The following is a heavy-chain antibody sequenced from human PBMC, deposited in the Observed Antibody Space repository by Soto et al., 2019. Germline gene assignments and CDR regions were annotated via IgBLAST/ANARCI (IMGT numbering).Heavy chain of an antibody. J-gene: IGHJ4*02. V-gene: IGHV1-18*01. CDR2: ISAFNGDT. Sequence: QVQLVQSGAEVKKPGASVKVSCKASGYTFISYGISWVRQAPGQGLEWMGRISAFNGDTNYAHKVQGRVTMTTDAFTSTAYMELRSLRSDDTAVYFCAREDSAVALDYWGQRTLVSVSS. D-gene: IGHD5-18*01. CDR1: GYTFISYG. CDR3: AREDSAVALDY.